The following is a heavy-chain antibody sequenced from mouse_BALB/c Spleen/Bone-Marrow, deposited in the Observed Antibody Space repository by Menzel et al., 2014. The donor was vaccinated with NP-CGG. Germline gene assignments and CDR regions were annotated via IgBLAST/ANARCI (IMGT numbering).Heavy chain of an antibody. D-gene: IGHD2-14*01. J-gene: IGHJ3*01. V-gene: IGHV1-4*01. CDR3: ARAACYRYDEGAWFAY. CDR1: GYTFTSYT. CDR2: INPSSGYT. Sequence: SGAELARPGASVKMSCKASGYTFTSYTMHWVKQRPGQGLEWIGYINPSSGYTNYNQKFKDKATLTADKSSSTAYMQLSSLTSEDSAVYYCARAACYRYDEGAWFAYWGQGTLVTVSA.